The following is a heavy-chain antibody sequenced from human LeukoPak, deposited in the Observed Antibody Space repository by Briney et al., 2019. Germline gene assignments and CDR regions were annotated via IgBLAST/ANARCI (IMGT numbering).Heavy chain of an antibody. CDR3: AKDQRLGKLSSPYFAY. D-gene: IGHD3-16*02. V-gene: IGHV3-23*01. CDR2: ISGSGGST. Sequence: PGGSLRLSCAASGFTFSSYGMSWVRQAPGKGLEWVSAISGSGGSTYYADPVRGRFTISRDNSKNTLYLQMSSLRAEGTAVYYCAKDQRLGKLSSPYFAYWGQGTLVTVSS. J-gene: IGHJ4*02. CDR1: GFTFSSYG.